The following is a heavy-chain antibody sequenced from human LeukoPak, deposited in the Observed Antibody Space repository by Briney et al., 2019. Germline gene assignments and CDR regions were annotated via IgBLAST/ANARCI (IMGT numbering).Heavy chain of an antibody. V-gene: IGHV4-39*07. CDR1: GGSISSSSYY. CDR3: ARTLSSSSFYYYMDV. CDR2: IYYSGST. Sequence: SETLSLTCTVSGGSISSSSYYWGWIRQPPGKGLEWIGTIYYSGSTYYNPSLKSRVTISVDTSKNQFSLKLSSVTAADTAVYYCARTLSSSSFYYYMDVWGKGTTVTVSS. J-gene: IGHJ6*03. D-gene: IGHD6-6*01.